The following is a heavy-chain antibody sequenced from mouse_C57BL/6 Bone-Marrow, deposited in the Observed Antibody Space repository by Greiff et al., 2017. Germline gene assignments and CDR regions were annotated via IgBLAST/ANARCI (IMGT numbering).Heavy chain of an antibody. CDR2: VYPYNGGT. CDR3: ARSSSTVVVPTNYFDY. V-gene: IGHV1-36*01. Sequence: EVQLQQSGPVLVKPGPSVKISCKASGFTFTDYYMHWVKQSHGKSLEWIGLVYPYNGGTSYNQKFKGKATLTVDTSSSTAYMELNSLTSEDSAVYYCARSSSTVVVPTNYFDYWGQGTTLTVSS. D-gene: IGHD1-1*01. J-gene: IGHJ2*01. CDR1: GFTFTDYY.